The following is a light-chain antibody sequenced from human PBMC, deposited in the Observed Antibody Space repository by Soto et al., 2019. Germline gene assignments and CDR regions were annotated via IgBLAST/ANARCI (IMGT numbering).Light chain of an antibody. CDR1: QGIRND. Sequence: DIQMTQSPSSLSASVGDRGTITCRASQGIRNDLGWYQQKPGKAPKLLIYAASSLQSGVPSRFSGSGSGTDFTLTISRLEPEDFAVYYCQQYGSSPWTFGQGTKVDIK. J-gene: IGKJ1*01. V-gene: IGKV1-17*01. CDR2: AAS. CDR3: QQYGSSPWT.